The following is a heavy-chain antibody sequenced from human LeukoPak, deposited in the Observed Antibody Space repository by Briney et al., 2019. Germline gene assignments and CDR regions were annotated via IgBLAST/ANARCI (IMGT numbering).Heavy chain of an antibody. CDR2: INHSGST. CDR3: ARGHRYDILTGYYPIYYYYYMDV. J-gene: IGHJ6*03. V-gene: IGHV4-34*01. CDR1: GGSFSGYY. Sequence: SETLSLTCAVYGGSFSGYYWSWIRQPPGKGLEWIGEINHSGSTNYNPSLKSRVTISVDTSKNQFSLKLSSVTAADTAVYYCARGHRYDILTGYYPIYYYYYMDVWGKGTTVTVSS. D-gene: IGHD3-9*01.